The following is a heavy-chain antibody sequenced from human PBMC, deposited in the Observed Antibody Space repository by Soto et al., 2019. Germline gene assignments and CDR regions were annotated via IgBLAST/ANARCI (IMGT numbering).Heavy chain of an antibody. V-gene: IGHV3-74*01. Sequence: GGSLRLSCAASGFTFSSYWMHWVRQAPGKGLVWVSRINSDGSSTSYADSVKGRFTISRDNSKNTLYLQMNSLRAEDTAVYYCAKEGSRDIVLRVYVILRGDAFDIWGQGTMVTVSS. CDR1: GFTFSSYW. CDR3: AKEGSRDIVLRVYVILRGDAFDI. J-gene: IGHJ3*02. D-gene: IGHD2-8*01. CDR2: INSDGSST.